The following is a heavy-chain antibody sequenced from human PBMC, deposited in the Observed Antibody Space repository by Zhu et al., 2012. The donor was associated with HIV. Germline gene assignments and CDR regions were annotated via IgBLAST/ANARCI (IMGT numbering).Heavy chain of an antibody. D-gene: IGHD3-10*01. CDR1: GFTFSGSA. CDR2: IRTKANSCAT. CDR3: TSGLTGGIMVRGVMGKQGISTNYMDV. Sequence: EVQLVESGGGLVQPGGSLKLSCAASGFTFSGSAMHWVRQASGKGLEWVGRIRTKANSCATAYAASVKGRFTISRDGSKNTAYLQMNSLKTEDTAVYYCTSGLTGGIMVRGVMGKQGISTNYMDVWAKGPRSPSP. J-gene: IGHJ6*03. V-gene: IGHV3-73*02.